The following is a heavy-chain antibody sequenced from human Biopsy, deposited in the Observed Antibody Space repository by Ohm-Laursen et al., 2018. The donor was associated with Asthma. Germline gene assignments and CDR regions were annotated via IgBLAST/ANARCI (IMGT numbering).Heavy chain of an antibody. CDR3: ARGDCSSWSHYYFDY. Sequence: SLRLSCAASGFAVRRDHMFWVRQAPGKGLAWVSVIYSGGTSHTADSVRGRFTISRDYSKNTLYLQMHSLRAEDTAVYYCARGDCSSWSHYYFDYWGQGTLVTVSS. CDR2: IYSGGTS. J-gene: IGHJ4*02. V-gene: IGHV3-53*01. D-gene: IGHD2-2*01. CDR1: GFAVRRDH.